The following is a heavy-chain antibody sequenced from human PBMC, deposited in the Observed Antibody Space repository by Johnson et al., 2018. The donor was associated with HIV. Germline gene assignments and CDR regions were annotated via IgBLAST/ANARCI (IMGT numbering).Heavy chain of an antibody. Sequence: QVQLVESGGGVVQPGRSLRLSCAASGFTFSSYAMHWVRQAPGKGLEWVAVISYDGSNKYYADSVKGRFTISRDNSKNTLYRQMNSLRAEDTAVYYCARVKVATINAFDIWGQGTMVTVSS. CDR2: ISYDGSNK. CDR1: GFTFSSYA. J-gene: IGHJ3*02. V-gene: IGHV3-30-3*01. CDR3: ARVKVATINAFDI. D-gene: IGHD5-12*01.